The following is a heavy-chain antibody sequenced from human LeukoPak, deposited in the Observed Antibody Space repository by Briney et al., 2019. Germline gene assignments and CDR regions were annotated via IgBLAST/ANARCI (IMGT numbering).Heavy chain of an antibody. CDR2: INPNSGGT. Sequence: ASVKVSCKASGYTFTGYYMHWVRQAPGHGLEWMGWINPNSGGTNYAQKFQGRVTMTRDTSISTAYMELSRLRSDDTAVYYCARFGTYYYGSGAVGYFDYWGQGTLVTVSS. D-gene: IGHD3-10*01. J-gene: IGHJ4*02. CDR3: ARFGTYYYGSGAVGYFDY. CDR1: GYTFTGYY. V-gene: IGHV1-2*02.